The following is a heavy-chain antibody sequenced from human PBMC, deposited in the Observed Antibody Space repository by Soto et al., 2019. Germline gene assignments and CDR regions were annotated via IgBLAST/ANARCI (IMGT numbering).Heavy chain of an antibody. J-gene: IGHJ5*02. D-gene: IGHD3-3*01. V-gene: IGHV3-30-3*01. CDR1: GFTFSSYA. Sequence: VQLVESGGGVVQPGRSLRLSCAASGFTFSSYAMHWVRQAPGKGLEWVAVISYDGSNKYYADSVKGRFTISRDNSKNTLYLQMNSLRAEDTAVYYCARMVGVALGWFDPWGQGTLVTVSS. CDR3: ARMVGVALGWFDP. CDR2: ISYDGSNK.